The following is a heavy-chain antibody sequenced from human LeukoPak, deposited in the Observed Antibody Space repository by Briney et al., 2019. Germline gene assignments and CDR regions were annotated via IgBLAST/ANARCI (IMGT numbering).Heavy chain of an antibody. CDR3: AGGVTFGGVIAHDY. V-gene: IGHV3-20*04. D-gene: IGHD3-16*02. CDR2: INWNGGST. J-gene: IGHJ4*02. Sequence: PGGSLRLSXAASGFTFDDYGMSWVRQAPGKGLEWVSGINWNGGSTGYADSVKGRFTISRDNAKNSLYLQMNSLRAEDTALYYCAGGVTFGGVIAHDYWGQGTLVTVSS. CDR1: GFTFDDYG.